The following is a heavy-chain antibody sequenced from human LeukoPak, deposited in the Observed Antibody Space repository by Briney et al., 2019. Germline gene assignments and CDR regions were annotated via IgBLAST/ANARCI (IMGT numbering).Heavy chain of an antibody. J-gene: IGHJ5*02. Sequence: GASVKVSCKASGYTFTSYYMHWVRQAPGQGLEWMGIINPSGGSTSYAQKFRGRVTMTRDMSTSTVYMELSSLRSEDTAVYYCARDPSNRSWFDPWGQGTLVTVSS. CDR2: INPSGGST. D-gene: IGHD2/OR15-2a*01. V-gene: IGHV1-46*01. CDR1: GYTFTSYY. CDR3: ARDPSNRSWFDP.